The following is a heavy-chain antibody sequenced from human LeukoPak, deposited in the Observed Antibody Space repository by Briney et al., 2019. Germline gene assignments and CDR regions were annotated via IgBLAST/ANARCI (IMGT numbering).Heavy chain of an antibody. Sequence: PGGSLRLSCAASGFTFANYAMSWVRQAPGKGLEWVSTLSHSGGDTYYADSVKGRFTISRDNPKNTLYLQMNSLRAEDTAVYYCAKDRPPRANGAFDYWGQGTLVTVSS. J-gene: IGHJ4*02. D-gene: IGHD2-8*01. CDR1: GFTFANYA. CDR3: AKDRPPRANGAFDY. V-gene: IGHV3-23*01. CDR2: LSHSGGDT.